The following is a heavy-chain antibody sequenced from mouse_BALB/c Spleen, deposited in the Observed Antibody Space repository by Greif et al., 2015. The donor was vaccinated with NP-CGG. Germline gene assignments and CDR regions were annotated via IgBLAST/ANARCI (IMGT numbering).Heavy chain of an antibody. J-gene: IGHJ1*01. CDR1: GSNIKDTY. CDR3: ARWDWYFDV. V-gene: IGHV14-3*02. CDR2: IDPANGNT. Sequence: EVKLMESGAELVKPGASVKLSCTASGSNIKDTYMHWVKQRPEQGLEWIERIDPANGNTKYDPKFQGKATITADTSSNTAYLQLSSLTSEDTAVYYCARWDWYFDVWGAGTTVTVSS.